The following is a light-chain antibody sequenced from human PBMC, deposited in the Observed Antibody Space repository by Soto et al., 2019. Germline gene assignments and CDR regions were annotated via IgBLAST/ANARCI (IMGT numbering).Light chain of an antibody. J-gene: IGKJ2*01. Sequence: DIQMTQSPSTLSASVGDRVTITCRASQSISGWLAWYQQKPGKAPKLLIYDASTLQSGFPSRFSGTRSGTEVALTISSLQPDDFATYYCQQYKSYPYTFGQGTK. CDR1: QSISGW. CDR3: QQYKSYPYT. V-gene: IGKV1-5*01. CDR2: DAS.